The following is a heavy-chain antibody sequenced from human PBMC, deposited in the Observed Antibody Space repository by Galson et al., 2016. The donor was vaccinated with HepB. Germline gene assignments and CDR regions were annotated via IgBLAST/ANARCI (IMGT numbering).Heavy chain of an antibody. V-gene: IGHV4-61*02. J-gene: IGHJ4*02. CDR3: ASSRGWWAVHY. CDR1: GGSVSSGTYY. Sequence: TLSLTCTVSGGSVSSGTYYWNWIRQPAGKGLEWIGRIYTSGSANYSPSLKSRVTISLDTSKNHFSLKLSSVTAADTAIYYCASSRGWWAVHYWGQGTLVTVSS. D-gene: IGHD6-19*01. CDR2: IYTSGSA.